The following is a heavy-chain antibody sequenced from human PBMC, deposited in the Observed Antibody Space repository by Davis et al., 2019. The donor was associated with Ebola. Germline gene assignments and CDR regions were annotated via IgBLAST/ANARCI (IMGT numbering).Heavy chain of an antibody. D-gene: IGHD6-19*01. V-gene: IGHV3-11*04. CDR1: GFTFSSYW. Sequence: GESLKISCAASGFTFSSYWMSWIRQAPGKGLEWVSYITSSGSTIYYADSVKGRFTISRDNAKNSLYLQMNSLRAEDTAVYYCAREVAVANFDYWGQGTLVTVSS. CDR2: ITSSGSTI. J-gene: IGHJ4*02. CDR3: AREVAVANFDY.